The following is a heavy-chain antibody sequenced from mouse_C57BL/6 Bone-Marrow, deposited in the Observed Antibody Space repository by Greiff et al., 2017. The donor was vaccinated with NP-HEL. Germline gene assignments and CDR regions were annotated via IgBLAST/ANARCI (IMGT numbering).Heavy chain of an antibody. CDR2: INYDGSST. Sequence: EVQRVESEGGLVQPGSSMKLSCTASGFTFSDYYMAWVRQVPEKGLEWVANINYDGSSTYYLDSLKSRFIISRDNAKNILSLQMSSLKSEDTATYYCAREGGNYLSFLYFDVWGTGTTVTVSS. CDR3: AREGGNYLSFLYFDV. CDR1: GFTFSDYY. J-gene: IGHJ1*03. D-gene: IGHD2-1*01. V-gene: IGHV5-16*01.